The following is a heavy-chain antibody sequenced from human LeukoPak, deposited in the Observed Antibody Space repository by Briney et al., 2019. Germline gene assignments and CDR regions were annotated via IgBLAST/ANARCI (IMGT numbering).Heavy chain of an antibody. CDR2: ISGSSSYI. CDR3: AKPARTDYADY. CDR1: GFTFSSYS. V-gene: IGHV3-21*04. J-gene: IGHJ4*02. Sequence: GGSLRLSCAASGFTFSSYSMNWVRQAPGKGLEWVSCISGSSSYIYYADSVKGRFTISRHNAKNSLYLQMNSLRAEDTAVYYCAKPARTDYADYWGQGTQVTVSS. D-gene: IGHD1-14*01.